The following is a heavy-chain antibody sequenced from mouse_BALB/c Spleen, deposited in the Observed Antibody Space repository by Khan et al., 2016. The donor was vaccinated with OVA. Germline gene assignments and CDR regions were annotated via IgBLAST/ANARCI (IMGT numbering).Heavy chain of an antibody. J-gene: IGHJ4*01. Sequence: QVQLQQSGAEPARPGASVKMSCTAAGYTFTSNTMHWIKQRPGQGLEWIGYINPRSGYTNYNQKFNDKSTLTADKSSSTAYMQLSSLTSEDSAVSYCARRTTDYAMDYWGQGTSVTVSS. CDR3: ARRTTDYAMDY. CDR2: INPRSGYT. D-gene: IGHD1-1*01. V-gene: IGHV1-4*01. CDR1: GYTFTSNT.